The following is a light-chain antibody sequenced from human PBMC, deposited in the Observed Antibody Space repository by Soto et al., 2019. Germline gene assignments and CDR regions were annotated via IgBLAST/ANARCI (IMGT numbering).Light chain of an antibody. Sequence: QSALTQPASVSGSPGQSITISCTGSNSDVGGYRYVSWDQQHPHKAPQLMIYEVFNRPSGVSHRFSGPKSGNTASLTISGLQAEDEADYSCRLYTTANTSIFGTSPKVTVL. CDR1: NSDVGGYRY. CDR3: RLYTTANTSI. CDR2: EVF. V-gene: IGLV2-14*01. J-gene: IGLJ1*01.